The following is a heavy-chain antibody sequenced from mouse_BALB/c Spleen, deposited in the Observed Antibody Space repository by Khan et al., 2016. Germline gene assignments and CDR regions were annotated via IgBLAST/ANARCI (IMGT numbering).Heavy chain of an antibody. V-gene: IGHV4-1*02. CDR3: ASTFWYFDV. CDR1: GFDFSSYW. J-gene: IGHJ1*01. Sequence: EVKLLESGGGLVQPGGSLKLSCAASGFDFSSYWMSWVRQAPGKGLEWIGEINPNSSTTNYTPSLKKKSLISNNNAKKTHYLKMSKVRSEDTSLYYCASTFWYFDVWGAGTTVTVSS. CDR2: INPNSSTT.